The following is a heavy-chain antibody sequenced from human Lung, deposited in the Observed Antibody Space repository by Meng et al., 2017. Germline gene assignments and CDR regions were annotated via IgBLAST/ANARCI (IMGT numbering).Heavy chain of an antibody. V-gene: IGHV4-34*01. CDR1: GGSVSDYY. CDR2: INHSGST. D-gene: IGHD4-11*01. CDR3: ARGPTTMAHDFDY. J-gene: IGHJ4*02. Sequence: GQRQQVGWRLLKPSETLSLTSVVSGGSVSDYYWSWIRQPPGKGLEWIGEINHSGSTTYNPYLVSRATISVDTSQNNLSLKLSSVTAADSAVYYCARGPTTMAHDFDYWGQGTLVTVSS.